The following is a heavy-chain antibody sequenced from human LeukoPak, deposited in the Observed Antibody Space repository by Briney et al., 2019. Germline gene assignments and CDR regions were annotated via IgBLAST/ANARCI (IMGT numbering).Heavy chain of an antibody. CDR2: ISYDGSNK. CDR3: ARDHDYVFDY. J-gene: IGHJ4*02. CDR1: GFTLSSYA. Sequence: GGSLRLSCAASGFTLSSYAMHWVRQAPGKGLEWVAVISYDGSNKYYADSVKGRFTISRDNSKNTLYLQMNSLRAEDTAVYYCARDHDYVFDYWGQGTLVTVSS. D-gene: IGHD3-16*01. V-gene: IGHV3-30*04.